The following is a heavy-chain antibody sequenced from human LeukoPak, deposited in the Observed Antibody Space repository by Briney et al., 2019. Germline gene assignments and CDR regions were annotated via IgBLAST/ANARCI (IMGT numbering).Heavy chain of an antibody. CDR3: ARHINYGSGSYYTDYFDY. V-gene: IGHV4-30-2*01. D-gene: IGHD3-10*01. Sequence: SETLSLTCAVSGGSISSGGYSWSWIRQPPGKGLEWIGYIYHSGSTYYNPSLKSRVTISVDRSKNQFSLKLSSVTAADTAVYYCARHINYGSGSYYTDYFDYWGQGTLVTVSS. J-gene: IGHJ4*02. CDR1: GGSISSGGYS. CDR2: IYHSGST.